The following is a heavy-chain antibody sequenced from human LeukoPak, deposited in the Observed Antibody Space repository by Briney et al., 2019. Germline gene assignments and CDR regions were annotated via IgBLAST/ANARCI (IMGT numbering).Heavy chain of an antibody. V-gene: IGHV4-59*01. CDR3: ARANYYGMDV. CDR2: IYYSGST. J-gene: IGHJ6*02. Sequence: SETLSLTCTVSGGSISSYYWSWTRQPPGKGLEWIGYIYYSGSTNYNPSLKSRVTISVDTSKNQFSLKLSSVTAADTAVYYCARANYYGMDVWGQGTTVTVSS. CDR1: GGSISSYY.